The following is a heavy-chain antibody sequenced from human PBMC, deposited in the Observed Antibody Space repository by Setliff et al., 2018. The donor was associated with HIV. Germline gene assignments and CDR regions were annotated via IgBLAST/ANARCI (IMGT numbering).Heavy chain of an antibody. CDR1: GFTFSTYW. D-gene: IGHD3-3*01. Sequence: PGGSLRLSCAASGFTFSTYWMSWVRQAPGRGLEFVANINQRGTEIHYMDSVKGRFTISRDNAKNSLYLQMNTLGAEDTAVYYCAKDVYGGAFEWWGQGTVVTVSS. CDR3: AKDVYGGAFEW. V-gene: IGHV3-7*04. J-gene: IGHJ3*01. CDR2: INQRGTEI.